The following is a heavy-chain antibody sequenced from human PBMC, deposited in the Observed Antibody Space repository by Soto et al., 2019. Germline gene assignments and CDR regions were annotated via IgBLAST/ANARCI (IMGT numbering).Heavy chain of an antibody. J-gene: IGHJ6*03. CDR3: AKATNNWNFNYYMGV. CDR1: GVTFSNYA. V-gene: IGHV3-23*01. Sequence: EVQLLESGGELVQPGGSLRLSCAVSGVTFSNYAMSWVRQAPGKGLEWVAGISGSAYGTFYADSVKGRFIISRDNSKDTLYLQMNSLRAEDTATYSCAKATNNWNFNYYMGVWGKGTTVTVSS. D-gene: IGHD1-20*01. CDR2: ISGSAYGT.